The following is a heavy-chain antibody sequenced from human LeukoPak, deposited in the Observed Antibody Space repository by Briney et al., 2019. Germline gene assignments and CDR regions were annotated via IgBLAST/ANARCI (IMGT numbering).Heavy chain of an antibody. CDR1: GFTFSSYA. CDR3: ARALVSGSYWLDY. CDR2: ISYDGSNK. D-gene: IGHD1-26*01. V-gene: IGHV3-30-3*01. J-gene: IGHJ4*02. Sequence: GRSLRLSCAASGFTFSSYAMHWVRQAPGKGLEWVAVISYDGSNKYHADSVKGRFTISRDNSKNTLYLQMNSLRAEDTAVYYCARALVSGSYWLDYWGQGTLVTVSS.